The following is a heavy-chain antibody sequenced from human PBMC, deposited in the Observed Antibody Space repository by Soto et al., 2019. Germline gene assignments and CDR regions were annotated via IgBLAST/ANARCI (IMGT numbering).Heavy chain of an antibody. CDR3: AREGFRGVISYYGMDV. D-gene: IGHD3-16*02. CDR2: IKQDGSEK. J-gene: IGHJ6*02. Sequence: EVQLVESGGGLVQPGGSLRLSCAASGFTFSSYWMSWVRQAPGKGLEWVANIKQDGSEKYYVDSVKGRFTISRDNAKNTLYLKMNNLRAEDTAVYYYAREGFRGVISYYGMDVWGQGTTVTVSS. CDR1: GFTFSSYW. V-gene: IGHV3-7*04.